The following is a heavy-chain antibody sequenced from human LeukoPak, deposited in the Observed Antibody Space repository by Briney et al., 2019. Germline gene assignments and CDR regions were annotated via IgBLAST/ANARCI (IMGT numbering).Heavy chain of an antibody. CDR1: GYTLTELS. CDR3: ARDDDDILTEGWFDP. CDR2: FDPEDGET. Sequence: ASVKVSCKVSGYTLTELSMHWVRQAPGKGLEWMGGFDPEDGETIYAQKFQGRVTMTRDTSISTAYMELSRLRSDDTAVYYCARDDDDILTEGWFDPWGQGTLVTVSS. J-gene: IGHJ5*02. D-gene: IGHD3-9*01. V-gene: IGHV1-24*01.